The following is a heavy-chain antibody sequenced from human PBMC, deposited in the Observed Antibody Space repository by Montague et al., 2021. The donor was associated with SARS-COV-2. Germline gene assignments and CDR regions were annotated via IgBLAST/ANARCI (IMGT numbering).Heavy chain of an antibody. D-gene: IGHD6-13*01. CDR1: GGSISSSSYY. Sequence: SETLSLTCTVSGGSISSSSYYWGWIRQPPGKGLEWIGSLYYTGSTYYNPSLKSRVTISVDTSKNQSSLKLSSVTAADTAVYYCARDSSSWYNWFDPWGQGTLVTVSS. CDR2: LYYTGST. J-gene: IGHJ5*02. V-gene: IGHV4-39*01. CDR3: ARDSSSWYNWFDP.